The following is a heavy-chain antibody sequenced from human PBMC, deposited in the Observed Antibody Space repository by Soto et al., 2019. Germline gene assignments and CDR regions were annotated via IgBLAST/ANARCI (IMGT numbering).Heavy chain of an antibody. J-gene: IGHJ2*01. Sequence: QVQLVESGGGVVQPGRSLRLSCAASGFTFSSYAMHWVRQAPGKGLEWVAVISYDGSNKYYADSVKGRFTISRDNSXNXLXXQMNSLRAEDTAVYYCASNLGDSSSHAHKYWYFDLWGRGTLVTVSS. CDR3: ASNLGDSSSHAHKYWYFDL. D-gene: IGHD6-6*01. V-gene: IGHV3-30-3*01. CDR2: ISYDGSNK. CDR1: GFTFSSYA.